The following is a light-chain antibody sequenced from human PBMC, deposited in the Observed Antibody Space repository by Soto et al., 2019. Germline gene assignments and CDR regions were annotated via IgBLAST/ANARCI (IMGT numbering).Light chain of an antibody. CDR3: QQYGSSPLYT. CDR1: QSGSRSY. Sequence: ESVLTQSPGTLYLSPGERATLACRASQSGSRSYLAWYQQKPGQAPRLLIYVASSRATGIPDRFSGSGAGTAFPLTISRLEPEDCAVYYCQQYGSSPLYTFGQGTKLEIK. CDR2: VAS. J-gene: IGKJ2*01. V-gene: IGKV3-20*01.